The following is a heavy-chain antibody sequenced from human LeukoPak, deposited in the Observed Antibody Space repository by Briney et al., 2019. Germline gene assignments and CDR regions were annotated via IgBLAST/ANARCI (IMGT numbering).Heavy chain of an antibody. V-gene: IGHV1-3*01. CDR2: INAGNGNT. CDR1: GYTFTSYA. J-gene: IGHJ5*02. CDR3: ARVSSRVRGVIGWFDP. D-gene: IGHD3-10*01. Sequence: ASVKVSCKTSGYTFTSYAMHWVRQAPGQRLEWMGWINAGNGNTKYSQKFQGRVTITRDTSAGTAYMELSSLRSEDTAVYYCARVSSRVRGVIGWFDPWGQGTLVTVSS.